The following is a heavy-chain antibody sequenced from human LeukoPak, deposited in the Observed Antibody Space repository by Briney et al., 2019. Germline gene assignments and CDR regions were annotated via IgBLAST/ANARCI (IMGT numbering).Heavy chain of an antibody. CDR3: AGERTPYYYYGMDV. J-gene: IGHJ6*04. CDR2: ICYDGSNGSNNK. CDR1: GFTFSSYG. Sequence: GGSLRLSCAASGFTFSSYGMHWGSQAPGKGLEGVAVICYDGSNGSNNKYYGDSVKGRFTVSRDNSKNTLDLQMSSLRVEDTAVYYCAGERTPYYYYGMDVWGKGTTVTVSS. V-gene: IGHV3-33*01.